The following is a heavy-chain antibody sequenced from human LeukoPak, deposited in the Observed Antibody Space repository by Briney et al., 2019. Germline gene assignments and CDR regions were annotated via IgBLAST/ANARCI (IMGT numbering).Heavy chain of an antibody. D-gene: IGHD2-21*01. CDR1: GFTFSSYW. Sequence: GGSLRLSCAASGFTFSSYWMSWVRQAPGKGLQWVANMKQDGSDKYYVDSVKGRFTISRDNAKNSLNLQMSSLRAEDTAVYYCAREGLWVGPDSGKTRHPYWEIWGQGTMVTVSS. CDR3: AREGLWVGPDSGKTRHPYWEI. CDR2: MKQDGSDK. V-gene: IGHV3-7*04. J-gene: IGHJ3*02.